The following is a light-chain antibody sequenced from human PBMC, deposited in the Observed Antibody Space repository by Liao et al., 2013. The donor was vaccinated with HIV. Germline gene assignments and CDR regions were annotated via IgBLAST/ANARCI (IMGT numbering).Light chain of an antibody. J-gene: IGLJ3*02. Sequence: SYVLTQPPSMSVAPGKTARITCGGNNIGSKSVHWYQQKPGQAPVLVIYYDSDRPSGIPERFSGSNSGNTATLTISRVEAGDEADYYCQVWDTSSDHRKVFGGGTKLTVL. CDR3: QVWDTSSDHRKV. V-gene: IGLV3-21*04. CDR2: YDS. CDR1: NIGSKS.